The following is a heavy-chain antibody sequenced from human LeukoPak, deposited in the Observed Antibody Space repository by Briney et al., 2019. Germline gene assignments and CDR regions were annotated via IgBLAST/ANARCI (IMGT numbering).Heavy chain of an antibody. CDR2: ISGSGGST. Sequence: GGSLRLSCAASGFTFSSCAMSWVRQAPGKGLEWVSAISGSGGSTYYADSVKGRFTISRDNSKNTLYLQMNSLRAEDTAVYYCAKDPGFNYGSGSYYYFDYWGQGTLVTVSS. CDR1: GFTFSSCA. J-gene: IGHJ4*02. CDR3: AKDPGFNYGSGSYYYFDY. V-gene: IGHV3-23*01. D-gene: IGHD3-10*01.